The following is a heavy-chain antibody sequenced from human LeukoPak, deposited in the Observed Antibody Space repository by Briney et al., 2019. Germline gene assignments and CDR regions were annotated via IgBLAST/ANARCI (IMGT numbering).Heavy chain of an antibody. Sequence: PGGSLRLSCAVSGFIFSNYGMHWVRQAPGKGLEWVAVISYDGSNKYYADSVKGRFTISRDNSKNTLYLQMNSLRGEDTAVYYCAKADSARGVTLKSTIDYWGQGTLVTVSS. D-gene: IGHD2-21*02. CDR1: GFIFSNYG. CDR3: AKADSARGVTLKSTIDY. V-gene: IGHV3-30*18. CDR2: ISYDGSNK. J-gene: IGHJ4*02.